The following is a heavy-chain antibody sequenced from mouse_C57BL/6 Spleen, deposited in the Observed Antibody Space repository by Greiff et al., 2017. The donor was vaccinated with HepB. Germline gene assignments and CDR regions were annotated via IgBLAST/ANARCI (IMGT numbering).Heavy chain of an antibody. CDR1: GYAFTNYL. CDR2: INPGSGGT. D-gene: IGHD2-4*01. CDR3: ASRDYGCY. V-gene: IGHV1-54*01. J-gene: IGHJ2*01. Sequence: VQLQQSGAELVRPGTSVKVSCNASGYAFTNYLIEWVKQRPGQGLEWIGVINPGSGGTNYNEKFKGKATLTADKSSSTAYMQLSSLTSEDSAVYFCASRDYGCYWGQGTTLTVSS.